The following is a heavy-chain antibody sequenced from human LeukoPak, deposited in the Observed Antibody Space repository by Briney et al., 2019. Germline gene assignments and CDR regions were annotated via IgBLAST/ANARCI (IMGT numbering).Heavy chain of an antibody. CDR1: GFTFSTYG. V-gene: IGHV3-33*01. J-gene: IGHJ4*02. Sequence: SGRSLRLSCAASGFTFSTYGMHWVRQAPGKGLEWVAVIWYDGSNKYHADSVKGRFTISRDNSKNTLYLQMNSLRAEDTAVYYCARDQSSSGSFDYWGQGTLVTVSS. D-gene: IGHD3-22*01. CDR3: ARDQSSSGSFDY. CDR2: IWYDGSNK.